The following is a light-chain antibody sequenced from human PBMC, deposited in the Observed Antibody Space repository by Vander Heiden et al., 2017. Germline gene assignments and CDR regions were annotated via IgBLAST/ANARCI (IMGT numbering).Light chain of an antibody. CDR2: AAS. J-gene: IGKJ2*01. CDR1: QGISSY. Sequence: AIRMTQSPSSFSASTGDRVTITCRASQGISSYLAWYQQKPGKAPKLLIYAASTLQSGVPSRFSASGSGTDFTLTISCLQSEDFATYYCQQYDSYPRTFGQGTKLEIK. CDR3: QQYDSYPRT. V-gene: IGKV1-8*01.